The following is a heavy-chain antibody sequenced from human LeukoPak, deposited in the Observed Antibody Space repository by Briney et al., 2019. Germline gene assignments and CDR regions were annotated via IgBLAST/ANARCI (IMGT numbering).Heavy chain of an antibody. V-gene: IGHV3-15*01. J-gene: IGHJ4*02. D-gene: IGHD3-22*01. CDR1: GFTFSNAW. CDR2: IKSKTDGGTT. Sequence: GGSLRLSCAASGFTFSNAWMSWVRQAPGKGLEWVGRIKSKTDGGTTDYAAPVKGRFTISRDDSKNTLYLQMNSLKTEDTAVYYCTAVGCYDSSYTCYWGQGTLVTVSS. CDR3: TAVGCYDSSYTCY.